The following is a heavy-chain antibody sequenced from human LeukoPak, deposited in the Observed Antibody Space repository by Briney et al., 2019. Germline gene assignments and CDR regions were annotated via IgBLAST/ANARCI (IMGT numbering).Heavy chain of an antibody. V-gene: IGHV1-2*02. CDR3: ARGSGVPAAGWFDP. CDR2: INPNSGGT. D-gene: IGHD2-2*01. CDR1: GYTFTGYY. Sequence: GASVKVSCKASGYTFTGYYMHWVRQAPGQGLEWMGWINPNSGGTNYAQKFQGRVTMTRDTSISTAYMELSRLRPDDTAVYYCARGSGVPAAGWFDPWGQGTLVTVSS. J-gene: IGHJ5*02.